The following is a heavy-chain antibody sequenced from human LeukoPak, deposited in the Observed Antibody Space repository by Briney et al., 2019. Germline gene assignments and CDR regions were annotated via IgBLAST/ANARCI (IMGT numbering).Heavy chain of an antibody. CDR1: GGSMTYYY. D-gene: IGHD2-15*01. Sequence: SETLSLTCTVSGGSMTYYYWTWIRQPPGKGLEWIGYIYYSGNTNYNPSLKSRVTISVDTSKNQFSLMLGSVTAADTAVFYCARQRGGYVDYWGQGTLVTVSS. CDR3: ARQRGGYVDY. CDR2: IYYSGNT. J-gene: IGHJ4*02. V-gene: IGHV4-59*08.